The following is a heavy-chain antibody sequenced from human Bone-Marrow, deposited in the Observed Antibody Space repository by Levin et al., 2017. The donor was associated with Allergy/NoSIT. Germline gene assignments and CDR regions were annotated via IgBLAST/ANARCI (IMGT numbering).Heavy chain of an antibody. CDR3: ARVLGRFGVVVTYYFDS. J-gene: IGHJ4*02. D-gene: IGHD3-3*01. Sequence: SETLSLTCTVSGGSISSGSYYWSWIRQHPGKGLEWIGYIYNSGSTYYNPSLKSRVSISVDTSENQFSLNLRSVTAADTAVYYCARVLGRFGVVVTYYFDSWGQGTLVTVSS. CDR1: GGSISSGSYY. CDR2: IYNSGST. V-gene: IGHV4-31*03.